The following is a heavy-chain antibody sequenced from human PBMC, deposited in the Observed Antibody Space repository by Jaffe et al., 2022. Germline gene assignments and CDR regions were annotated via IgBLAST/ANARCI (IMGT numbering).Heavy chain of an antibody. CDR3: AKDVYYYDDSGYYS. Sequence: QVQLVESGGGVVQPGGSLRLSCAGSGFTFSSYGMHWVRQAPGKGLEWVAFIRYDGSNKYYADSVRGRFTISRDQSKNTLYLQMNSLRAEDTAVYYCAKDVYYYDDSGYYSWGQGTLVTVSS. J-gene: IGHJ4*02. D-gene: IGHD3-22*01. CDR1: GFTFSSYG. CDR2: IRYDGSNK. V-gene: IGHV3-30*02.